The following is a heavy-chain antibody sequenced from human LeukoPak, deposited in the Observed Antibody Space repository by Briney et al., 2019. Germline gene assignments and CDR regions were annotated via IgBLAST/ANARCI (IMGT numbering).Heavy chain of an antibody. Sequence: PGGSLRLSCAASGFTFSSYAMSWVRQAPGKGLEWVSAISGSGGSTYYADSVKGRFTISRDNSKNTLYLQMNSLRAEDTAVYYCANSPMWIQLWLSDYWGQGTLVTVSS. J-gene: IGHJ4*02. D-gene: IGHD5-18*01. CDR2: ISGSGGST. V-gene: IGHV3-23*01. CDR1: GFTFSSYA. CDR3: ANSPMWIQLWLSDY.